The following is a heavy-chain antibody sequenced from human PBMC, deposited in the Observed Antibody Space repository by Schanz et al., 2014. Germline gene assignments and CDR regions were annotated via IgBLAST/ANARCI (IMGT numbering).Heavy chain of an antibody. Sequence: EVQLVESGGGLVQPGRSLRLSRVASGFRFDDYAMHWVRQAPGKGLEWVSGMSWNAGSLGYGDSVKGRFTISRDNAENSLYLQMNSLRAEDTALYYCARDTAQSCIGPSCFEYFQHRGHGALVTVSS. D-gene: IGHD2-2*01. J-gene: IGHJ1*01. CDR2: MSWNAGSL. CDR1: GFRFDDYA. V-gene: IGHV3-9*01. CDR3: ARDTAQSCIGPSCFEYFQH.